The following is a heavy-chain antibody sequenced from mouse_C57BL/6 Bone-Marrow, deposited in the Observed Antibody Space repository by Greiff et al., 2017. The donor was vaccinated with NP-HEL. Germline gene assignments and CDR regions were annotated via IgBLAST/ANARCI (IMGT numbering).Heavy chain of an antibody. V-gene: IGHV1-78*01. CDR1: GYTFTDHT. J-gene: IGHJ2*01. CDR3: ARWGYYYGSHLDY. CDR2: IYPRDGSN. D-gene: IGHD1-1*01. Sequence: VKLQESDAELVKPGASVKISCKVSGYTFTDHTIHWMKQRPEQGLEWIGYIYPRDGSNKYNEKFKGKATLTADKSSSTAYMQLNSLTSEDSAVYFCARWGYYYGSHLDYWGQGTTLTVSS.